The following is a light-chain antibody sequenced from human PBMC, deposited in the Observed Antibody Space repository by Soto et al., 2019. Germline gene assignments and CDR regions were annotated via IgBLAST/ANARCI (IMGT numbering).Light chain of an antibody. CDR1: SSDVGGYNY. J-gene: IGLJ2*01. CDR2: AVS. V-gene: IGLV2-14*01. Sequence: QSALTQPASVSGSPGQSITISCTGTSSDVGGYNYVSWYQQHPGKAPKLMIYAVSNRPSGVSNRFSGSKSGNTASLTISGLQAEDEADYYCSSYTSSSTRVVFGGGTKLTVL. CDR3: SSYTSSSTRVV.